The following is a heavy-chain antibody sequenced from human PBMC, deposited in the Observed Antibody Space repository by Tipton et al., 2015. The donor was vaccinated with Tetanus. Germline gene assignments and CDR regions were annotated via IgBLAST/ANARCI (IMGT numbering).Heavy chain of an antibody. CDR1: GGSIGSGGNY. V-gene: IGHV4-31*03. D-gene: IGHD2-8*01. Sequence: TLSLTCTVSGGSIGSGGNYWSWIRQHPGKGLEWIGNIYYSGSTYYNPSLKGRVTISVDTSTNQFSLKLSSVTAADTAVYYCAKVPWEGVYANWFDPWGQGTLVTV. CDR3: AKVPWEGVYANWFDP. J-gene: IGHJ5*02. CDR2: IYYSGST.